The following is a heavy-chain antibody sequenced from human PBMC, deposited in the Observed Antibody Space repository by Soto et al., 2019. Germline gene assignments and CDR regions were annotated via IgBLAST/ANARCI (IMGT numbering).Heavy chain of an antibody. Sequence: EVQLVESGGGLVQPGGSLRLSCVTSGFTFSPLSMIWVRQAPGKGLEWISYITGSSSTIYYADSVRGRFTVSRDNAKNPVFLQMNSLRDEDTAVYFCARVRGPSLMTWYFDFWGQGTLVTVSS. J-gene: IGHJ4*02. CDR2: ITGSSSTI. CDR1: GFTFSPLS. D-gene: IGHD3-16*01. V-gene: IGHV3-48*02. CDR3: ARVRGPSLMTWYFDF.